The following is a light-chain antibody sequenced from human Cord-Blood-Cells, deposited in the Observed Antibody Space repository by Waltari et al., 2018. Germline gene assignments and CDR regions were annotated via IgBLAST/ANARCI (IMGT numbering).Light chain of an antibody. Sequence: QSALTQPASVSGSPGQSITISCTGTSSDVGGYNYVSWYQQHPGKAPQLMIYEVSTRPSGVSKRFSGSKSGNTASRTISGLQAEDEADYYCSSYTSSSTRVFGTGTKVTVL. V-gene: IGLV2-14*01. J-gene: IGLJ1*01. CDR3: SSYTSSSTRV. CDR1: SSDVGGYNY. CDR2: EVS.